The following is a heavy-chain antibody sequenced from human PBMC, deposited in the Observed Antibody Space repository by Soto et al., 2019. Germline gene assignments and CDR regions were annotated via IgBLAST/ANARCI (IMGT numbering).Heavy chain of an antibody. D-gene: IGHD6-13*01. CDR3: ASAAAAAGGFDY. CDR2: IYYSGST. V-gene: IGHV4-59*01. CDR1: GVSISSYY. Sequence: SETLSLTCTVSGVSISSYYWSWIRQPPGKGLEWIGYIYYSGSTNYNPSLKSRVTISVDTSKNQFSLKLSSVTAADTAVYYCASAAAAAGGFDYWGQGTLVTVSS. J-gene: IGHJ4*02.